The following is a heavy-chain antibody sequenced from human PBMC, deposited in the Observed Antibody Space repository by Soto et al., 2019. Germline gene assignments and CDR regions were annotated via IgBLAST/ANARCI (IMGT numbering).Heavy chain of an antibody. D-gene: IGHD6-13*01. Sequence: PGESLKISCKGSGYSFTSYWIGWVRQMPGKGLEWMGIIYPGDSDTRYSPSFQGQVTISADRSISTAYLQWSSLKASDTAMYYFARRGLLSSSRLSYYYYGMDVWGQGTTVTVSS. CDR1: GYSFTSYW. V-gene: IGHV5-51*01. CDR3: ARRGLLSSSRLSYYYYGMDV. J-gene: IGHJ6*02. CDR2: IYPGDSDT.